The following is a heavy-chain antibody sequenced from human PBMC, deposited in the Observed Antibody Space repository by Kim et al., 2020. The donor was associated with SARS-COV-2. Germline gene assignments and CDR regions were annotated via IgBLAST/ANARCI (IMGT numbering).Heavy chain of an antibody. CDR3: AKAPPSYGLRETDY. Sequence: ADPVEGRFPISRDNSKNTVYLQMNSLRAEDTAVYYCAKAPPSYGLRETDYWGQGTLVTVSS. D-gene: IGHD1-26*01. J-gene: IGHJ4*02. V-gene: IGHV3-30*02.